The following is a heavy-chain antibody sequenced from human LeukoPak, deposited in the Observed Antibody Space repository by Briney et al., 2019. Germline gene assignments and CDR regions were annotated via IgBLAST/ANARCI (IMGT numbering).Heavy chain of an antibody. CDR2: INPNSGGT. J-gene: IGHJ4*02. D-gene: IGHD3-22*01. V-gene: IGHV1-2*02. Sequence: ASVKVSCKASGYTFTGYYMHWVRQAPGQGLEWMGWINPNSGGTNYAQKFQDRVTMTRDTSISTAYMELSRLRSDDTAVYYCARGPQYYYDSSGPGDYWGQGTLVTVSS. CDR3: ARGPQYYYDSSGPGDY. CDR1: GYTFTGYY.